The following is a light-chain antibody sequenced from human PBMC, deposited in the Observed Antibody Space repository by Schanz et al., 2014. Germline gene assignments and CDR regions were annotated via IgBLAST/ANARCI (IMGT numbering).Light chain of an antibody. Sequence: EVVMTQSPATLSVSPGERATLSCRASQSVSSTYLAWYQQRPGQAPRLVIYGASVRATGIPDRFSGSGSATDFTLTISRLDPEDFAVYYCQQYGGLPITFGQGTRLEIK. CDR3: QQYGGLPIT. J-gene: IGKJ5*01. CDR1: QSVSSTY. CDR2: GAS. V-gene: IGKV3-20*01.